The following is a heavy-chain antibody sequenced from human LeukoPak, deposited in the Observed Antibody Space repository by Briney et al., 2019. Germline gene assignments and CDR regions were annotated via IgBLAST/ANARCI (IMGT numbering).Heavy chain of an antibody. V-gene: IGHV4-39*01. CDR1: GGSISSSSFY. J-gene: IGHJ4*02. CDR3: ARTPPRPYYYDSSGTHFDY. Sequence: PSETLSLTCTVSGGSISSSSFYWGWMPQPPGKGLEWIGSIYYSGSIYDHPSLVSRVTISVDTSKNQFSETVSCGTAAETLVYYCARTPPRPYYYDSSGTHFDYWGQRALVTVSS. D-gene: IGHD3-22*01. CDR2: IYYSGSI.